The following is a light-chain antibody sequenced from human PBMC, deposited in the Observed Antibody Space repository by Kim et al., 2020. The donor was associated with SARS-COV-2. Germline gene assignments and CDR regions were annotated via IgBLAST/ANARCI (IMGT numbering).Light chain of an antibody. J-gene: IGLJ3*02. CDR2: QNN. V-gene: IGLV3-1*01. Sequence: PGKTASISSYGDRLAEKYICWYQQKAGQSPVLVMYQNNKRPSGVPERLSGSKSGNTATLTISETQATDEADYYCQAWDSSSVGGVFGGGTQLTVL. CDR3: QAWDSSSVGGV. CDR1: RLAEKY.